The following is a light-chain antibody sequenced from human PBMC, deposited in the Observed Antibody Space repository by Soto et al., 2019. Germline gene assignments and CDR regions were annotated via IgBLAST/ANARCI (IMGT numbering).Light chain of an antibody. J-gene: IGKJ5*01. CDR3: QQYVISVT. V-gene: IGKV2-28*01. CDR1: QSLLHSNGYNY. Sequence: DIVMTQCPLSLPVPSGEPASISCRSSQSLLHSNGYNYLDWYLQKPGQSPQLLIYLGSSRASGVPDRFSGSGSGTDCTLTISRLEPQDSAMYYCQQYVISVTFGQGTRLEIK. CDR2: LGS.